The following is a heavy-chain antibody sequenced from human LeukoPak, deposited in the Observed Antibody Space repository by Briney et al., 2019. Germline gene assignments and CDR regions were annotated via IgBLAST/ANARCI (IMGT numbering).Heavy chain of an antibody. CDR2: IKKKNNGQTT. Sequence: RQSLTLSCAASAFTLSNVWMSWVRHAPGNGMEWDGPIKKKNNGQTTDYAEPVKGRFTISRDDSKSTLYLQMNSLKSEDTAVYYCTTDMVQGVSYAFDIWGQGTMVTVSS. V-gene: IGHV3-15*01. D-gene: IGHD3-10*01. CDR3: TTDMVQGVSYAFDI. CDR1: AFTLSNVW. J-gene: IGHJ3*02.